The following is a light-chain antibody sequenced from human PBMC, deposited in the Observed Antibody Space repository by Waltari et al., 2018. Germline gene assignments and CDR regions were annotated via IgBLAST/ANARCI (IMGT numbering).Light chain of an antibody. V-gene: IGLV2-23*02. CDR2: AVS. CDR3: SSYAGSSKGV. CDR1: SSDVGNYKR. J-gene: IGLJ2*01. Sequence: QSALTQPAAVCGSPGPSLTIPCTVTSSDVGNYKRVSWYQQHPGKAPKLMIYAVSKRPSGVSDRFSGSKSGDMASLTISGLQPEDEAEYFCSSYAGSSKGVFGGGTKVTVL.